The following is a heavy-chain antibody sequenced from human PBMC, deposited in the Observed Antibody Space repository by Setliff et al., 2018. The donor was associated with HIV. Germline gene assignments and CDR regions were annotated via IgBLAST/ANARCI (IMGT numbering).Heavy chain of an antibody. CDR3: ARDGYFYDSSSNLAYYFDY. V-gene: IGHV7-4-1*02. CDR1: GYTFRSYV. CDR2: INTNTGKP. Sequence: ASVKVSCKASGYTFRSYVINWVRQAPGQGLEWMGWINTNTGKPTYAQGFTGRYVFSLDTSVSAAYLQINSLKAEDSAVYYCARDGYFYDSSSNLAYYFDYWGQGTRVTAAS. J-gene: IGHJ4*02. D-gene: IGHD3-22*01.